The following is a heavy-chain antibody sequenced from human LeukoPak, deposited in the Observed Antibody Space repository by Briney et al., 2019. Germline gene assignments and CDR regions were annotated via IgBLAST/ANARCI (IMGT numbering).Heavy chain of an antibody. CDR2: ISSGGNTI. V-gene: IGHV3-11*04. CDR1: GLTFSDSY. Sequence: GGSLRLSWAASGLTFSDSYMSWIRQAPGKGLEWVSYISSGGNTIKYADSVKGRFTISRDNARNSLYLQINSLRAEDTAVYYCATASLYFDNWGQGTLVTVSS. J-gene: IGHJ4*02. CDR3: ATASLYFDN.